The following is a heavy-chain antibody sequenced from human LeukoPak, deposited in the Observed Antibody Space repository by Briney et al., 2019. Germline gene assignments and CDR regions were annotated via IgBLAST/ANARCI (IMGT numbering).Heavy chain of an antibody. CDR3: AREHQEGFKY. D-gene: IGHD2-2*01. CDR2: ICSSSSCI. V-gene: IGHV3-21*01. Sequence: NSGGSLRLSCAASGFTFSNYNMNWVRQAPGKGLEWVSSICSSSSCIYYADSVKGRFTISRDNAKNSLYLQMNSLRAEDTAVYYCAREHQEGFKYWGQGTLVTVSS. CDR1: GFTFSNYN. J-gene: IGHJ4*02.